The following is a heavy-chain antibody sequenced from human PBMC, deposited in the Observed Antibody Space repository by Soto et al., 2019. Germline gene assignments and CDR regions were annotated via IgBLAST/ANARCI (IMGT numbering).Heavy chain of an antibody. Sequence: SHPLSLTCVISGDSVSSNSAAWNWIRQSPSRGLEWLGRAYYRSKWYNDYAVSVKSRITINPDTSKNQFSLQLNSVTPEDTAVYYCARDKGSIVGATMFDYWGQGTLVTVSS. CDR3: ARDKGSIVGATMFDY. CDR1: GDSVSSNSAA. CDR2: AYYRSKWYN. D-gene: IGHD1-26*01. V-gene: IGHV6-1*01. J-gene: IGHJ4*02.